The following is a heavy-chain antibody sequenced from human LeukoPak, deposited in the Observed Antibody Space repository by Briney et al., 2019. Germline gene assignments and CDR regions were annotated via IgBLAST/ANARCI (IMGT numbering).Heavy chain of an antibody. Sequence: SVKVSCKASGGTFSSYAISWVRQAPGQWLEWMGGIIPIFGTANYAQKFQGRVTITADESTSTAYMELSSLRSEDTAVYYCARWQYYYDSSGYYSGLDDYWGQGTLVTVSS. J-gene: IGHJ4*02. CDR2: IIPIFGTA. D-gene: IGHD3-22*01. CDR3: ARWQYYYDSSGYYSGLDDY. V-gene: IGHV1-69*13. CDR1: GGTFSSYA.